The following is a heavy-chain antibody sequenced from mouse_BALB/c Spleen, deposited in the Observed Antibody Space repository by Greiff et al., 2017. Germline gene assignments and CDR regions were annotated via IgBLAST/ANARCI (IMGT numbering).Heavy chain of an antibody. CDR3: ARALTYAMDD. V-gene: IGHV5-4*02. CDR1: GFTFSDYY. J-gene: IGHJ4*01. D-gene: IGHD4-1*01. Sequence: DVQLVESGGGLVKPGGSLKLSCAASGFTFSDYYMYWVRQTPEKRLEWVATISDGGSYTYYPDSVKGRFTISRDNAKNNLYLQMSSLKSEDTAMYYCARALTYAMDDWGQGTSVTVSS. CDR2: ISDGGSYT.